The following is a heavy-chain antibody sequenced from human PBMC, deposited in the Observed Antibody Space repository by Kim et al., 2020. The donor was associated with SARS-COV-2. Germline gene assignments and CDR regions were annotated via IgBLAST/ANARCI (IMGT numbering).Heavy chain of an antibody. V-gene: IGHV1-8*01. CDR2: NSGNT. CDR3: ASHWFDP. J-gene: IGHJ5*02. Sequence: NSGNTSYAQNFQGRVTLTRNTYISTAYMELSSLRSEDQAVYYCASHWFDPWGQGTLVTVSS.